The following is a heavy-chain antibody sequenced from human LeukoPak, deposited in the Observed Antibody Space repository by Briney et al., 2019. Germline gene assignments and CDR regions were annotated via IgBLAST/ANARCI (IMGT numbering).Heavy chain of an antibody. CDR1: GDSISTSSSY. CDR3: ARGLGAPDPYFDY. D-gene: IGHD1-26*01. CDR2: IYYSGST. J-gene: IGHJ4*02. Sequence: SETLSLTCTVSGDSISTSSSYWGWIRQPPGEGLEWIGSIYYSGSTYYNTSLKSRVTISVDTSKNQFSLRLNSVTAADTAVYYCARGLGAPDPYFDYWGQGTLVTVSS. V-gene: IGHV4-39*07.